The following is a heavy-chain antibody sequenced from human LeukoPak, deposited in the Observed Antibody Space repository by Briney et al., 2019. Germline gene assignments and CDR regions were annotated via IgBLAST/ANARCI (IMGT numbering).Heavy chain of an antibody. CDR1: GGSFSGYY. CDR2: INHSGST. Sequence: SETLSLTCAVYGGSFSGYYWSWIRQPPGEGLEWIGEINHSGSTNYNPSLKSRVTISVDTSKNQFSLKLSSVTAADTAVYYCARLGYSSGWYVYYYGMDVWGQGTTVTVSS. V-gene: IGHV4-34*01. J-gene: IGHJ6*02. D-gene: IGHD6-19*01. CDR3: ARLGYSSGWYVYYYGMDV.